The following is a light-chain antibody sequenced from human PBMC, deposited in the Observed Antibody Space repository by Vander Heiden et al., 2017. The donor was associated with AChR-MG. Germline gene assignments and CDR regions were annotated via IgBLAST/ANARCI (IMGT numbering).Light chain of an antibody. V-gene: IGKV1-5*03. CDR2: KTS. J-gene: IGKJ1*01. Sequence: DFQMTPSPSTLSASVGDRVTITCRASQSISRWLAWYQQKPGKAPKLLIYKTSNLETGVPSRFSGSGSGTEFTLTISSLQPDDFATYFCQQYNTYSVWTFGQGTKVEIK. CDR1: QSISRW. CDR3: QQYNTYSVWT.